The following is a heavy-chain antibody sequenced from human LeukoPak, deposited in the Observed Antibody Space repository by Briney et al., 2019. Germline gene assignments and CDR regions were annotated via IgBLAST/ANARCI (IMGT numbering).Heavy chain of an antibody. CDR3: ARDHRYSSKRGGDY. Sequence: PGGSLRLSCAASGFTFSSYAMHWVRQAPGKGLEWVAVISYDGSNKYYADSVKGRFTISRDNSKNTLYLQMNSLRAEDTAVYYCARDHRYSSKRGGDYWGQGTLVTVSS. D-gene: IGHD6-13*01. J-gene: IGHJ4*02. CDR1: GFTFSSYA. V-gene: IGHV3-30*01. CDR2: ISYDGSNK.